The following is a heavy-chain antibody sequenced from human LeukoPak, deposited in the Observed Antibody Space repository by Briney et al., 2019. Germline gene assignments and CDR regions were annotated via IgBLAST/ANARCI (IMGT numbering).Heavy chain of an antibody. CDR3: SRSGLTGMRKYARPPHYYYNMDV. CDR1: GFTFSSYW. V-gene: IGHV4-34*01. Sequence: PGGSLRLSCAASGFTFSSYWMSWVCQTPGKGLEWIGEVNYLGSGNYNPSLTSRVTISLDTSKTQFSLKVTSVTAADTGVYYCSRSGLTGMRKYARPPHYYYNMDVWGQGTTVIVSS. D-gene: IGHD2-2*01. J-gene: IGHJ6*02. CDR2: VNYLGSG.